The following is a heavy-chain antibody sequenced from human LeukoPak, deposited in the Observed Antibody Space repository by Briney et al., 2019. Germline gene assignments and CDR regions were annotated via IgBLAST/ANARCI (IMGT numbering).Heavy chain of an antibody. CDR1: GSTFSSYA. V-gene: IGHV3-23*01. CDR2: MSGSGYYT. CDR3: AKMEGQRLYDYCMDV. D-gene: IGHD3-3*01. Sequence: GGSLRLSCAASGSTFSSYAMSWVRQAPGKGLEWVSAMSGSGYYTYYVESVKGRFTISRDNSKNTLYLHMNSLRADDTAVYYCAKMEGQRLYDYCMDVWGRGTTVTVSS. J-gene: IGHJ6*03.